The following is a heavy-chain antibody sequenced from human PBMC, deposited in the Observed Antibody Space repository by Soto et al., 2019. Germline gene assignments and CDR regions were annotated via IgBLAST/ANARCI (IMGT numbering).Heavy chain of an antibody. CDR1: GVSVSSGSFY. J-gene: IGHJ4*02. V-gene: IGHV4-61*01. D-gene: IGHD4-17*01. Sequence: SETLSLTCTVSGVSVSSGSFYWAWIRQPPGKGLEWIGFGSYSGTTNYKPSLKSRVTISVDTSRSQISLKVSSLTAADTAVYYCARGATVTQYDYWGQGTLGTVAS. CDR2: GSYSGTT. CDR3: ARGATVTQYDY.